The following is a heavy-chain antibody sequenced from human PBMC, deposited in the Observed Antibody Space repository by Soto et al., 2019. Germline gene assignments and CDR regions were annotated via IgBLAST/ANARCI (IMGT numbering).Heavy chain of an antibody. CDR1: GYTFTTYA. V-gene: IGHV1-3*04. J-gene: IGHJ4*02. CDR2: INTGNGNT. CDR3: ARHNWKYDLDY. Sequence: ASVKVSCKASGYTFTTYAIHWVRQAPGQSLEWMVWINTGNGNTKYLEKFQGRVTITRDTSASTAYMELSSLRSEDTAVYYCARHNWKYDLDYWRQGTLVTVSS. D-gene: IGHD1-7*01.